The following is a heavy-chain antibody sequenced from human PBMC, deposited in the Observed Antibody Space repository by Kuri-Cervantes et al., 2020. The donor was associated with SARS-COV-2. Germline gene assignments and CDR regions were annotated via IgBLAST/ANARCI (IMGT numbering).Heavy chain of an antibody. Sequence: SETLSLTCTASGGSISSSSYYWGWIRQPPGKGLEWIGSIYYSGSTNYNPSLKSRVTISVDTSKNQFSLKLSSVTAADTAVYYCARAAPDIVVVPAAKYFGYWGQGTLVTVSS. CDR2: IYYSGST. D-gene: IGHD2-2*01. J-gene: IGHJ4*02. V-gene: IGHV4-39*07. CDR3: ARAAPDIVVVPAAKYFGY. CDR1: GGSISSSSYY.